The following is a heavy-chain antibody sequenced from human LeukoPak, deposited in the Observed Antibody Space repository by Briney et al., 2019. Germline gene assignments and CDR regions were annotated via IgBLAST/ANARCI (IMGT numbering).Heavy chain of an antibody. CDR2: INHSGST. CDR1: GGSFSGYY. V-gene: IGHV4-34*01. J-gene: IGHJ6*03. CDR3: ARLGCSSTSCYRYYYYYMDV. D-gene: IGHD2-2*01. Sequence: SETLSLTCAVYGGSFSGYYWSWIRQPPGKGLEWIGEINHSGSTNYNPSLKSRVTISVDTSKNQFSLKLSSVTAADTAVYYCARLGCSSTSCYRYYYYYMDVWGKGTTVTVSS.